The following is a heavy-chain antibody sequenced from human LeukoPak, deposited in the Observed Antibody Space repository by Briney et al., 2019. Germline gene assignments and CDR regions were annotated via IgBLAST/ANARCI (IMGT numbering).Heavy chain of an antibody. CDR1: GYSFTSYW. Sequence: PGEPLKISCKGSGYSFTSYWIGWVRQMPGKGLEWMGIIYPGDSDTRYSPSFQGQVTISADKSISTAYLQWSSLKASDTAMYYCARIEVGATGYYYYYYMDVWGKGTTVTVSS. CDR3: ARIEVGATGYYYYYYMDV. CDR2: IYPGDSDT. D-gene: IGHD1-26*01. V-gene: IGHV5-51*01. J-gene: IGHJ6*03.